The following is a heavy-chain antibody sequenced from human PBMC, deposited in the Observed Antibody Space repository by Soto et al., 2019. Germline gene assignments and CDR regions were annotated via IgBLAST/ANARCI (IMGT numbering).Heavy chain of an antibody. CDR1: GYTFTSYG. V-gene: IGHV1-18*01. D-gene: IGHD1-26*01. Sequence: QVQLVQSGAEVKKPGASVQVSCKASGYTFTSYGISWVRQAPGQGLEWMGWISAYNGNTNYAQKLQGRVTMTTDTATSTAYMELRSLRSDDTAVYYCASGIGYGVGATTYGWFDPWGQGTLVTVSS. CDR2: ISAYNGNT. J-gene: IGHJ5*02. CDR3: ASGIGYGVGATTYGWFDP.